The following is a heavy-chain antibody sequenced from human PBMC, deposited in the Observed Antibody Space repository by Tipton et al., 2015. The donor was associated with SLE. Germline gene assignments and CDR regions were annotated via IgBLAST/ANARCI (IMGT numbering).Heavy chain of an antibody. CDR2: IKSKTDGGTT. J-gene: IGHJ4*02. CDR3: AREGGSGWPFDY. V-gene: IGHV3-15*01. CDR1: GFTFSNAW. Sequence: SLRLSCAASGFTFSNAWMSWVRQAPGKGLEWVGRIKSKTDGGTTDYAAPVKGRFTISRDDSKNTLYLQMNSLKTEDTAVYYCAREGGSGWPFDYWGQGTLVTVSS. D-gene: IGHD6-19*01.